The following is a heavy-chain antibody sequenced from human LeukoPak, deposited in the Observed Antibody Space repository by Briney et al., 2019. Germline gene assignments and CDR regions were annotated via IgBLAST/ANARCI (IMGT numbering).Heavy chain of an antibody. CDR3: ARKRPWGLSRYFDY. CDR2: IYTSGST. Sequence: PSETLSLTCTVSGGSISSGLYYWSWIRQLAGKGLEWIGRIYTSGSTNYNPSLKSRVTISLDTSKNQFSLKLSSVTAADTAVYYCARKRPWGLSRYFDYWGQGTLVTVSS. CDR1: GGSISSGLYY. J-gene: IGHJ4*02. D-gene: IGHD7-27*01. V-gene: IGHV4-61*02.